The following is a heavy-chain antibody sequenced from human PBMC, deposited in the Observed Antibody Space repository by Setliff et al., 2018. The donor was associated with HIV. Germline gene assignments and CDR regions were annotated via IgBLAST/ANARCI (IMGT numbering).Heavy chain of an antibody. Sequence: KTSETLSLTCTVSGDSFGSDTYYWSWIRQPPGKGLEWIGHIYYNGNTNYNPSLKSRGTISVDTSKNQFSLKPTSVTAADTAVYYCAREIYGGNSRPCDYWGQGTLVTVSS. CDR3: AREIYGGNSRPCDY. V-gene: IGHV4-61*01. D-gene: IGHD4-17*01. CDR2: IYYNGNT. J-gene: IGHJ4*02. CDR1: GDSFGSDTYY.